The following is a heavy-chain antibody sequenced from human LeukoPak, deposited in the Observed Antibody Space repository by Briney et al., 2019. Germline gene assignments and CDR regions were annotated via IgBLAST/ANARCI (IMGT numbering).Heavy chain of an antibody. V-gene: IGHV3-7*01. CDR2: IKQDGSEK. J-gene: IGHJ4*02. Sequence: PGGSLRLSCVASGFTFSSYWMSWVRQAPGKGLEWLANIKQDGSEKYYVDSVKGRFTISRDNAKNSLYLQMNSLRAEGTAVYYCARQNYDFWSGYIVYWGQGTLVTVSS. CDR3: ARQNYDFWSGYIVY. CDR1: GFTFSSYW. D-gene: IGHD3-3*01.